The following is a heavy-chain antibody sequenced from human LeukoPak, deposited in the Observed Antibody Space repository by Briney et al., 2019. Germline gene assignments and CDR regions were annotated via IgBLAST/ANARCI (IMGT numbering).Heavy chain of an antibody. CDR2: ISSSGSTI. J-gene: IGHJ5*02. CDR1: GFTFSDSY. V-gene: IGHV3-11*01. D-gene: IGHD2-15*01. CDR3: ARLGYCGGGSCYPNWFDP. Sequence: GGTLRLSCAASGFTFSDSYMSWIRQAPGKGLEWVSYISSSGSTINYADSVKGRFTISRDNTKNSLYLQMSSLRAEDTAVYFCARLGYCGGGSCYPNWFDPWGQGTLVTVSS.